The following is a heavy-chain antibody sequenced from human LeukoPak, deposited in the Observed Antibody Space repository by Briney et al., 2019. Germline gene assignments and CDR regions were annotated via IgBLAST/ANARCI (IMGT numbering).Heavy chain of an antibody. J-gene: IGHJ4*02. V-gene: IGHV3-11*04. CDR3: VRDSHYYDTTDPKYRLDY. D-gene: IGHD3-22*01. Sequence: GGSLRLSCAASGFTFSDHFMSWIRQSPGKGLEWVAYISSGGSPMYYVDSVKGRSTISRDNAKNSLYLEIHSLRVGDTGVYYCVRDSHYYDTTDPKYRLDYWGQGTLVSVSS. CDR1: GFTFSDHF. CDR2: ISSGGSPM.